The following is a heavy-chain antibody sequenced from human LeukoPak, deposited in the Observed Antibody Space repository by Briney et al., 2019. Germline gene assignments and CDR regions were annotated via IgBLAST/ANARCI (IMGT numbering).Heavy chain of an antibody. CDR3: ARFSGSGSYHYYGMDV. Sequence: ASVKVSCKASGYTFTSYYMHWVRQAPGQGLEWMGIINPSGCSTSYAQKFQDRVTLARDTSTSAVYMELSSLRSEDTAVYYCARFSGSGSYHYYGMDVWGKGTTVTVSS. V-gene: IGHV1-46*01. D-gene: IGHD3-10*01. CDR1: GYTFTSYY. CDR2: INPSGCST. J-gene: IGHJ6*04.